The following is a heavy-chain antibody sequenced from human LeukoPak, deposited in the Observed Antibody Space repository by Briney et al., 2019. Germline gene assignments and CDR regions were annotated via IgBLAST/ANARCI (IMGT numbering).Heavy chain of an antibody. J-gene: IGHJ4*02. CDR1: GLTFSSYS. CDR3: ARDLTSGSYSGY. D-gene: IGHD1-26*01. CDR2: ISSSSSYI. Sequence: GGSLRLSCAASGLTFSSYSMNWVRQAPGKGLEWVSSISSSSSYIYYADSVKGRFTISRDNAKNSLYLQMNSLRAEDTAVYYCARDLTSGSYSGYWGQGTLVTVSS. V-gene: IGHV3-21*01.